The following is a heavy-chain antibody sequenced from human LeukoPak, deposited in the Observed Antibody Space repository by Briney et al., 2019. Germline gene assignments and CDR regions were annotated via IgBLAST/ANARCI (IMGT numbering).Heavy chain of an antibody. CDR1: GVSLSSHG. V-gene: IGHV3-33*01. J-gene: IGHJ4*02. Sequence: GGSLRLSCVVSGVSLSSHGMHRVRQAPGKGLEWLTFTWSDGRSEYYADSVKGRFTVSRDNSKNTVYLQINSLRVEDTAVYYCARDRGNDYFDSWGQGTLVTVSS. CDR2: TWSDGRSE. CDR3: ARDRGNDYFDS.